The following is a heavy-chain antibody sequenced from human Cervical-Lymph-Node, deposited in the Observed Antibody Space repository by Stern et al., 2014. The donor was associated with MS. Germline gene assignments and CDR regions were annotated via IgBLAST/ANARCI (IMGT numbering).Heavy chain of an antibody. CDR2: ISSGSTFT. D-gene: IGHD6-19*01. J-gene: IGHJ4*02. Sequence: VQLVESGGDLVKSGGSLSLSCAVSGFIFSDYYMTWIRQAPGKGLEWVSYISSGSTFTYYADAVKGRFTISRDNVKNSLFLQMNNLRVEDTAVYYCARVLASGWAPDYWGQGTLVTVAP. CDR3: ARVLASGWAPDY. CDR1: GFIFSDYY. V-gene: IGHV3-11*06.